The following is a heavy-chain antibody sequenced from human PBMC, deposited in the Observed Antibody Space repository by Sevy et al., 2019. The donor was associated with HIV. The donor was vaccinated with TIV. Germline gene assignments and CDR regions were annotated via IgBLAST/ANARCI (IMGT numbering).Heavy chain of an antibody. V-gene: IGHV1-69*04. CDR1: GGTFSSYA. D-gene: IGHD3-10*01. J-gene: IGHJ4*02. Sequence: ASVKVSCKASGGTFSSYAISWVRQAPGQGLEWMGRIIPILGIANYAQKFQGRVTITADKSTSTAYIELSSLSSEETAVYYCARDAMVRGVIITGELDYWGQGTLVTVSS. CDR3: ARDAMVRGVIITGELDY. CDR2: IIPILGIA.